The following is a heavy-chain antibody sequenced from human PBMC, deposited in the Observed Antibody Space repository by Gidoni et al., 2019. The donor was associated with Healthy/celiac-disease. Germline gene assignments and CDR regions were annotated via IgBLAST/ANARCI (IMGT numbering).Heavy chain of an antibody. D-gene: IGHD6-13*01. V-gene: IGHV4-39*01. Sequence: QLQLQESRPGLVKPSATLSLPCTVSGCSISISSYYWGWIRQPPGKGLEWIGSIYYIGRNYYNPALKNRVNISVETSKNQFSLKLRSVNAAEKAVYYCARKQNSSSWYRPFDYWGQGTLVTVSS. CDR1: GCSISISSYY. CDR2: IYYIGRN. CDR3: ARKQNSSSWYRPFDY. J-gene: IGHJ4*02.